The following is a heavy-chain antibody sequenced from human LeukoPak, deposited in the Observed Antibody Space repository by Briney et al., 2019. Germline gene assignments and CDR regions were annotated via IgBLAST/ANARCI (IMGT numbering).Heavy chain of an antibody. V-gene: IGHV3-74*01. CDR3: ARVRAYCGGDCYSPLAEYFQH. J-gene: IGHJ1*01. CDR1: GFTFSSYW. Sequence: GGSLRLSCAASGFTFSSYWMSWVRQAPGKGLVWVSRINSDGSSTSYADSVKGRFTISRDNAKNTLYLQMNSLRAEDTAVYYCARVRAYCGGDCYSPLAEYFQHWGQGTLVTVSS. CDR2: INSDGSST. D-gene: IGHD2-21*02.